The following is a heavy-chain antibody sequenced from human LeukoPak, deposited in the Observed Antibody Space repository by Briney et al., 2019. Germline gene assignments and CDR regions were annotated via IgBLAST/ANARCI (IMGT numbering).Heavy chain of an antibody. CDR2: ISAYNGNT. V-gene: IGHV1-18*04. CDR1: GYTFTSYY. CDR3: ARGSVGLDLYYFDY. Sequence: ASVKVSCKASGYTFTSYYMHWVRQAPGQGLEWMGWISAYNGNTNYAQKLQGRVTMTTDTSTSTAYMELRSLRSDDTAVYYCARGSVGLDLYYFDYWGQGTLVTVSS. J-gene: IGHJ4*02.